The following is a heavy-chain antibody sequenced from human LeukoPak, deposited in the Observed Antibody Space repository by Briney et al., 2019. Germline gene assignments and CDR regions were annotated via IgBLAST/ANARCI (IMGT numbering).Heavy chain of an antibody. V-gene: IGHV3-30*18. D-gene: IGHD4-11*01. Sequence: GGSLRLSCAASGFSFGSYGMHWVRQAPGKGLEWVAVVSYDGSNEYYADSVKGRFTISRDNSKNTLYLQMNRLRTDDTAVYHCAKDRSNPTVGLWAWAPPDPWGQGTLVTVSS. CDR1: GFSFGSYG. J-gene: IGHJ5*02. CDR3: AKDRSNPTVGLWAWAPPDP. CDR2: VSYDGSNE.